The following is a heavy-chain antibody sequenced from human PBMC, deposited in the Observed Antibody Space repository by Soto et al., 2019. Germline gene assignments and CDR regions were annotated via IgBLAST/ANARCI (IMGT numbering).Heavy chain of an antibody. Sequence: EVLLLESGGGLVQPGGSLRLSCAASGFTFSNYAMSWVRQAPGKGLEWVSAISGGGDYTYYADSVKGRFTISRDNSRNTLYLQINSLRAEDTAIYYCAKEGAVVGLWYFQHWGQGTRVTVSS. V-gene: IGHV3-23*01. CDR3: AKEGAVVGLWYFQH. CDR1: GFTFSNYA. D-gene: IGHD6-19*01. CDR2: ISGGGDYT. J-gene: IGHJ1*01.